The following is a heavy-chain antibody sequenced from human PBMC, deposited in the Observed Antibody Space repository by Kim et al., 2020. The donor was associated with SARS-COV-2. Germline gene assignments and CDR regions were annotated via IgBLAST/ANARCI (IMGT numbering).Heavy chain of an antibody. V-gene: IGHV3-48*02. CDR3: ARVGLLGAYNMDV. D-gene: IGHD3-16*01. CDR2: IRSSGSNI. J-gene: IGHJ6*02. Sequence: GGSLRLSCVASGFSFSGYDMNWVRQAPGRGLEWVSYIRSSGSNIWYADSVKGRFTISRDNAKNSLYLQMNSLSDEDTAVYYCARVGLLGAYNMDVWGQGTTVTVSS. CDR1: GFSFSGYD.